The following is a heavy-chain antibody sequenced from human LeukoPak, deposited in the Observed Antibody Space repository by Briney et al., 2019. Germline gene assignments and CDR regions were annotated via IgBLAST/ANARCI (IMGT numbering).Heavy chain of an antibody. Sequence: SETLSLTCAVYGGSFSGYYWSWIRQPPGKGLEWIGEINHSGSTNYNPSLKSRVTISVDTSKNQFSLKLSSVTAADTAVYYCAEGSRGLIAVAGVLFDNWGHGTLVTVSS. CDR3: AEGSRGLIAVAGVLFDN. CDR1: GGSFSGYY. D-gene: IGHD6-19*01. V-gene: IGHV4-34*01. CDR2: INHSGST. J-gene: IGHJ4*03.